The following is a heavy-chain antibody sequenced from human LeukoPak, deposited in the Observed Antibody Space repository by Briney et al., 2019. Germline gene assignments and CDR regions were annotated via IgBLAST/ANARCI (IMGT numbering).Heavy chain of an antibody. CDR1: GGSISSYY. Sequence: SETLSLTCTVSGGSISSYYWSWIRQPPGKGLKWIGNINYSGSTYYNPSVKSRVTLSVDVSKNRFSLNLTSVTAADTALYFCARTHFDSLGWFDPWGQGIQVIVSS. CDR3: ARTHFDSLGWFDP. V-gene: IGHV4-59*04. D-gene: IGHD3-9*01. J-gene: IGHJ5*02. CDR2: INYSGST.